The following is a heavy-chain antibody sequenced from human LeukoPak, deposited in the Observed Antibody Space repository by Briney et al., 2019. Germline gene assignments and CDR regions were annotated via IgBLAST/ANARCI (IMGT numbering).Heavy chain of an antibody. J-gene: IGHJ5*02. D-gene: IGHD4-11*01. V-gene: IGHV3-7*03. CDR1: GFIFGNHW. Sequence: GGSLRLSCVASGFIFGNHWMGWVRQAPGKGLEWVADIKEDGSEKTYVDSVRGRFTISRDNAQNSLYLQMSNLRPEDTAVYYCLRDEYRAWGSWGQGTLVTVSS. CDR3: LRDEYRAWGS. CDR2: IKEDGSEK.